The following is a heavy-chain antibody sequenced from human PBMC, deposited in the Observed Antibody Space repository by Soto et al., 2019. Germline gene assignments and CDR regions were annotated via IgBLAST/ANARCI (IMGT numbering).Heavy chain of an antibody. D-gene: IGHD2-2*01. V-gene: IGHV2-5*02. Sequence: QITSKESGPTLVKPTQNLTLTCTFSGFSLSTRGVSVGWIRQPPGKALEGLALIYWDDDRRYSPSLESRLTITKDTSKKKVVITMTNMDPMDTATYSCALMLSSTRPLAEYFLHWGQGTRVTVSS. J-gene: IGHJ1*01. CDR2: IYWDDDR. CDR3: ALMLSSTRPLAEYFLH. CDR1: GFSLSTRGVS.